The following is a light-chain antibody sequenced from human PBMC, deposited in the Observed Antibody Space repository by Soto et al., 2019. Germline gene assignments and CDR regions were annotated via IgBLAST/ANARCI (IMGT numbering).Light chain of an antibody. CDR2: DVS. CDR1: TSDVGGYNY. V-gene: IGLV2-14*01. CDR3: SSCTSTTLL. J-gene: IGLJ2*01. Sequence: QSVLTQPASVSGSPGQSITISCTGTTSDVGGYNYVSWYQQHPGKAPKLMIYDVSSRPSGVSNRFSGSKSGNTASLTISGLQAEDEADYYCSSCTSTTLLFGGGTKLTVL.